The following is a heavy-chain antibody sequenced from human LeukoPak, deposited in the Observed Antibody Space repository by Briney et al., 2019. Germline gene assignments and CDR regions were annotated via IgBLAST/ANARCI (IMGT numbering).Heavy chain of an antibody. V-gene: IGHV4-59*08. D-gene: IGHD3-22*01. J-gene: IGHJ4*02. CDR1: GGSISSYY. CDR2: IYYSGST. CDR3: ARHAHSPYYFYFDY. Sequence: SEALSLTCTVSGGSISSYYWSWVRQPPGKGLEWIGYIYYSGSTNYNPSLKSRVTISVDTSKNQFSLKLSSVTAADTAVYYCARHAHSPYYFYFDYWGQGTLVTVSS.